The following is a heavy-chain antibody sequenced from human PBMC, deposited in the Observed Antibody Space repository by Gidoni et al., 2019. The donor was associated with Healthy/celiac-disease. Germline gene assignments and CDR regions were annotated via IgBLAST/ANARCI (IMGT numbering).Heavy chain of an antibody. Sequence: QVQLVESGGGVVQPGRSRRLSCAASGFTFSSYGMHWVRQAPGKGLEWVAVISYDGSNKYYADSVKGRFTISRNNSKNTLYLQMNSLRAEDTAVYYCAKDDYGDYLFDYWGQGTLVTVSS. J-gene: IGHJ4*02. D-gene: IGHD4-17*01. CDR2: ISYDGSNK. CDR1: GFTFSSYG. V-gene: IGHV3-30*18. CDR3: AKDDYGDYLFDY.